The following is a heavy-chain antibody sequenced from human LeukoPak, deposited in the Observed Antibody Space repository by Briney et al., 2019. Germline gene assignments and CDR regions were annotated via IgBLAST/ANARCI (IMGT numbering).Heavy chain of an antibody. Sequence: ASVTVSCTASGYTFTTYYMHWVRQAPGQGLEWMGIINPSGGSTSYAQKFQGRVTMTRDTSTSTVYMELSSLRSEDTAVYYCARSDNMEKTRTLWFGESFNWFDPWGQGTLVTVSS. CDR3: ARSDNMEKTRTLWFGESFNWFDP. CDR2: INPSGGST. V-gene: IGHV1-46*01. J-gene: IGHJ5*02. D-gene: IGHD3-10*01. CDR1: GYTFTTYY.